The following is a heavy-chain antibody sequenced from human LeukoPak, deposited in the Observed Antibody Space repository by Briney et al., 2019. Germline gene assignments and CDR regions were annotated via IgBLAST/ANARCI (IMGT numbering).Heavy chain of an antibody. CDR3: ARGNNWYDY. CDR1: GYTFRNYD. J-gene: IGHJ5*01. Sequence: ASVKVSCKASGYTFRNYDIVWVRQATGQGLEWMGWMKPDNSNTGYIEMFQGRLTLTRDTSINTAYLGLRNLRSEDTAVYYCARGNNWYDYWGQGTLVTVSS. CDR2: MKPDNSNT. V-gene: IGHV1-8*03.